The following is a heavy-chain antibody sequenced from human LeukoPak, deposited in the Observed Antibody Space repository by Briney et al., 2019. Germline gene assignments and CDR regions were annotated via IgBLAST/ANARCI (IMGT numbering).Heavy chain of an antibody. Sequence: GSPSLFCAASGFTFSSYGMHWVCQAPGKGLEWVAAISYDGSNKYYPDSVRGRFTISRDNSKNTQYLQMNSLRAEDTAVYYCAKDKQWLVQIDYWGQKNVHRVSS. V-gene: IGHV3-30*18. CDR3: AKDKQWLVQIDY. J-gene: IGHJ4*02. D-gene: IGHD6-19*01. CDR1: GFTFSSYG. CDR2: ISYDGSNK.